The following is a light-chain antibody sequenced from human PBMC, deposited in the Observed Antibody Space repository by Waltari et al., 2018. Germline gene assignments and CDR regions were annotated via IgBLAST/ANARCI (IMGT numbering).Light chain of an antibody. CDR2: EVS. Sequence: QSALTQPASVSGSPGQSITISCSGTDSYVGAYDFVSWYQQHPGKAPHLIIYEVSNRPSGISNRFAASKSGNAASLTISGRQAEDEADYYCSSYTTSSAPGVFGTGTRVTVL. CDR1: DSYVGAYDF. J-gene: IGLJ1*01. V-gene: IGLV2-14*01. CDR3: SSYTTSSAPGV.